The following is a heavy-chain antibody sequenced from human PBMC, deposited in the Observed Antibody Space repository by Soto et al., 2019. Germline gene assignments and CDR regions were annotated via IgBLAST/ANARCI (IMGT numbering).Heavy chain of an antibody. Sequence: QVQLVESGGGVVQPGGSLRLSCATSGFTFSDSGMHWVRQAPGKGLEWVAVIWSDGSDKSYADSVEGRFTISRDNSKNTLYLKMNSRRAEGRAVYYCVRGNRYSSSSGWGGGFDYWGQGTLVTVSS. CDR1: GFTFSDSG. V-gene: IGHV3-33*01. J-gene: IGHJ4*02. CDR3: VRGNRYSSSSGWGGGFDY. D-gene: IGHD6-6*01. CDR2: IWSDGSDK.